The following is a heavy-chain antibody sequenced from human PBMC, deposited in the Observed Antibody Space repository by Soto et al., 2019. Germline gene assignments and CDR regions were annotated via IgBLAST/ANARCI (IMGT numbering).Heavy chain of an antibody. J-gene: IGHJ4*02. D-gene: IGHD2-2*01. Sequence: GGSLRLSCAASGFTFSSYSMNWVRQAPRKGPEWVSYISTSSRTIYYAESVKGRFTISRDNAKNSLYLQMNSLRAEDTAVYYCARDRGSGVVPAALFWGQGTLVTVSS. CDR2: ISTSSRTI. V-gene: IGHV3-48*01. CDR1: GFTFSSYS. CDR3: ARDRGSGVVPAALF.